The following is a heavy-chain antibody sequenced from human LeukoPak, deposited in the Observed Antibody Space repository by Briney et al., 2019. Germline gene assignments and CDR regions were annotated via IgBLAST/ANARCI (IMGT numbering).Heavy chain of an antibody. D-gene: IGHD3-10*01. V-gene: IGHV1-58*02. CDR1: GFTFTSSA. Sequence: WASVKVSCKASGFTFTSSAMQWVRQARGQRLVWIGWIVVGSGNTNYAQKFQERVTITRDMSTSTAYMELSSLRSEDTAVYYCAAVYYGSASRVDYWGQGTLVTVSS. CDR2: IVVGSGNT. J-gene: IGHJ4*02. CDR3: AAVYYGSASRVDY.